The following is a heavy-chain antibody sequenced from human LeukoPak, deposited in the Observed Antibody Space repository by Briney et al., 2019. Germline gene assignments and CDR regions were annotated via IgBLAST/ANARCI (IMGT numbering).Heavy chain of an antibody. D-gene: IGHD2-2*01. CDR2: MNPNSGNT. V-gene: IGHV1-8*01. CDR1: GYTFTSYD. CDR3: ARAVRYCSSTSCSYYFDY. Sequence: ASVKVSCTASGYTFTSYDINWVRQATGQGLEWMGWMNPNSGNTGYAQKVQGRVTMTRNTSISTAYMELSSLRSEDTAVYYCARAVRYCSSTSCSYYFDYWGQGTLVTVSS. J-gene: IGHJ4*02.